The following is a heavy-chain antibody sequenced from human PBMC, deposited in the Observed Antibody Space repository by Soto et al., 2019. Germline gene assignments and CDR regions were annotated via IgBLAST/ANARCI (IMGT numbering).Heavy chain of an antibody. Sequence: EVQLVESGGGLVQPGRSLRLSCAASGFTFDDYAMHWVRQAPGKGLEWVSGISWNRGSIGYADSVKGRFTISRDNAKNSLYLQMNSLRAEDTALYYCAKVNAYYDILTGYFDYWGQGTLVTVSS. V-gene: IGHV3-9*01. D-gene: IGHD3-9*01. J-gene: IGHJ4*02. CDR1: GFTFDDYA. CDR3: AKVNAYYDILTGYFDY. CDR2: ISWNRGSI.